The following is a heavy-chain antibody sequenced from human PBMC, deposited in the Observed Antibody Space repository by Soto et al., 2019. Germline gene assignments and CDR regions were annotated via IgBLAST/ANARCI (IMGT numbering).Heavy chain of an antibody. J-gene: IGHJ6*03. CDR2: IYYSGST. D-gene: IGHD3-3*01. CDR3: AREADFWSGYYHYYYMDV. CDR1: GGCFSGYY. V-gene: IGHV4-59*01. Sequence: PSETLSLTCAVYGGCFSGYYWSWIRQPPGKGLEWIGYIYYSGSTNYNPSLKSRVTISVDTSKNQFSLKLSSVTAADTAVYYCAREADFWSGYYHYYYMDVWGKGTTVTVSS.